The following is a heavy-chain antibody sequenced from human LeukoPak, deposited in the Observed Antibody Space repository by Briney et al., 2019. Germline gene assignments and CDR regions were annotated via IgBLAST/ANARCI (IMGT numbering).Heavy chain of an antibody. J-gene: IGHJ4*02. CDR3: ASLRATLGRYFDY. CDR1: GFTFSSYA. V-gene: IGHV3-30*04. CDR2: ISYDGSNK. Sequence: TGGSLRLSCAASGFTFSSYAMHWVRQAPGKGLGWVAVISYDGSNKYYADSVKGRFTISRDNSKNTLYLQMNSLRAEDTAVYYCASLRATLGRYFDYWGQGTLVTVSS. D-gene: IGHD1-26*01.